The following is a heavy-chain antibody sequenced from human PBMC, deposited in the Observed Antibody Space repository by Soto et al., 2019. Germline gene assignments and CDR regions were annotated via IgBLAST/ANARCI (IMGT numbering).Heavy chain of an antibody. J-gene: IGHJ4*02. V-gene: IGHV1-46*01. CDR3: ARQIAYYDILTGYGDY. D-gene: IGHD3-9*01. CDR1: GYTFTSYY. Sequence: ASVKVSCKASGYTFTSYYMHWVRQAPGQGLEWMGIINPSGGSTSYAQKLQGRVTMTRDTSTSTVYMELSSLRSEDTAVYYCARQIAYYDILTGYGDYWGQGTLVTVSS. CDR2: INPSGGST.